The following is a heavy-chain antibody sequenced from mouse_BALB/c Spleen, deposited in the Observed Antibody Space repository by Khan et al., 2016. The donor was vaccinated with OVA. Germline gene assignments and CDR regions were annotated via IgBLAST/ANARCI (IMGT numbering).Heavy chain of an antibody. Sequence: VQLQQSGAELVKPGASVMLSCKTSGYTFTSYWIQWVKQRPGQGLGWIGQIFPGTGTTYYNENFKGKATLTVDTSSSTAYMQVSSLTSEDSAVYFCARGYFGNYEFVYWGQGTLVTVSP. J-gene: IGHJ3*01. D-gene: IGHD2-1*01. CDR3: ARGYFGNYEFVY. V-gene: IGHV1S132*01. CDR2: IFPGTGTT. CDR1: GYTFTSYW.